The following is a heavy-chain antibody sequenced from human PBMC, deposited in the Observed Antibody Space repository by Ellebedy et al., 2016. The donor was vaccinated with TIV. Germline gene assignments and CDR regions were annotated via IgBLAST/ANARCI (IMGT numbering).Heavy chain of an antibody. V-gene: IGHV4-38-2*02. D-gene: IGHD2/OR15-2a*01. CDR3: ARHAPLSRGNWFDP. Sequence: SETLSLXXTVSGYSISSGYYWGWIRQPPGKGLEWIGSIYHSGSTYYNPSLKSRVTISVDTSKNQFSLKLSSVTAADTAVYYCARHAPLSRGNWFDPWGQGTLVTVSS. CDR1: GYSISSGYY. J-gene: IGHJ5*02. CDR2: IYHSGST.